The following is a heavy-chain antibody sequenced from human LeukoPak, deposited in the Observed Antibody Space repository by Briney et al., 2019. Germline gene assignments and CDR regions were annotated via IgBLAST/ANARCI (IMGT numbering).Heavy chain of an antibody. CDR2: INHSGST. J-gene: IGHJ5*02. Sequence: SETLSLTCAVYGGSFSGYYLSWIRQPPGKGLEWIGEINHSGSTNYNPSLKSRVTISVDTSKNQFSLKLSSVTATDTAVYYCARVIVVVPAARGIDPWGQGTLVTVSS. V-gene: IGHV4-34*01. D-gene: IGHD2-2*01. CDR3: ARVIVVVPAARGIDP. CDR1: GGSFSGYY.